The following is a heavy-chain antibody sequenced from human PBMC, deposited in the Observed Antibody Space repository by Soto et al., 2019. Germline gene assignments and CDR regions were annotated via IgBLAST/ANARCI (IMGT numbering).Heavy chain of an antibody. CDR2: IYYSGST. CDR1: GGSISSYY. V-gene: IGHV4-59*01. J-gene: IGHJ4*02. CDR3: ARVDHYYDSSGLDY. D-gene: IGHD3-22*01. Sequence: SEALSLTCTVSGGSISSYYWSWIRQPPGKGLEWIGYIYYSGSTNYNPSLKSRVTISVDTSKNQFSLKLSSVTAADTAVYYCARVDHYYDSSGLDYWGQGTLVTVSS.